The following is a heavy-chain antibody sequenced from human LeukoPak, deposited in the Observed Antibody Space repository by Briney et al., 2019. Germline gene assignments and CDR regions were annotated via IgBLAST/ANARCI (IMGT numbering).Heavy chain of an antibody. V-gene: IGHV4-39*02. CDR1: GGFISSSSYY. CDR3: ARRRYYDSTGYLD. D-gene: IGHD3-22*01. CDR2: LYYTGST. J-gene: IGHJ1*01. Sequence: SETLSLTCTISGGFISSSSYYWGWIRQPPGKRLEWIGDLYYTGSTYYSPSLKSRLSITVDTSKNHFSLILGSVTAADTAIYYCARRRYYDSTGYLDWGQGTHVTVSA.